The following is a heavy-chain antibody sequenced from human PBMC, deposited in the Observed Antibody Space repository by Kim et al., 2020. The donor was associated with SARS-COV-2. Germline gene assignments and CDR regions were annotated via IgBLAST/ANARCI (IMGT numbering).Heavy chain of an antibody. Sequence: ADLVKGRFPISRNNAKTSLYLQVNSLRAEDTALYYCAKDRYSRPSAFDSWGQGTMVTVSS. J-gene: IGHJ3*02. D-gene: IGHD6-13*01. CDR3: AKDRYSRPSAFDS. V-gene: IGHV3-9*01.